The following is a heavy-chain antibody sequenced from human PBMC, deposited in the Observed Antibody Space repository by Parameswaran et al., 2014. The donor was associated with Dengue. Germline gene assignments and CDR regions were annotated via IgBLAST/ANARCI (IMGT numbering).Heavy chain of an antibody. V-gene: IGHV5-51*01. Sequence: VRQMPGKGLEWMGIIFPADSDTRYNPSFRGQVTISADRSIGIAYIQWSSLKASDTAMYYCARPRRDGYNLGFGFWGQGTMVTVSS. D-gene: IGHD5-24*01. CDR3: ARPRRDGYNLGFGF. J-gene: IGHJ4*02. CDR2: IFPADSDT.